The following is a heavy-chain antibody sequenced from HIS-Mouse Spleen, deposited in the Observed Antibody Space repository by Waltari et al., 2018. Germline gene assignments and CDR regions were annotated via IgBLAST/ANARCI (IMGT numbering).Heavy chain of an antibody. V-gene: IGHV3-74*01. CDR2: INSDGSST. CDR3: ARDHSSSSDAFDI. CDR1: GFTFSSYW. J-gene: IGHJ3*02. Sequence: EVQLVESGGGLVQPGGSLRLSCAASGFTFSSYWMHWVRQAPGKGLGWVSSINSDGSSTSYADSVKGRFTISRDNAKNTLYLQMNSLIAEDTAVYYCARDHSSSSDAFDIWGQGTMVTVSS. D-gene: IGHD6-6*01.